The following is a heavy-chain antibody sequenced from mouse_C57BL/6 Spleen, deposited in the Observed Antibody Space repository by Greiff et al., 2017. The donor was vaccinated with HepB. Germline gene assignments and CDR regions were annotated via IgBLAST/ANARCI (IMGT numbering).Heavy chain of an antibody. Sequence: QVHVKQSGAELVKPGASVKLSCKASGYTFTSYWMQWVKQRPGQGLEWIGEIDPSDSYTNYNQKFKGKATLTVDTSSSTAYMQLSSLTSEDSAVYYCARRGYSNYEDFYYAMDYWGQGTSVTVSS. J-gene: IGHJ4*01. D-gene: IGHD2-5*01. CDR1: GYTFTSYW. V-gene: IGHV1-50*01. CDR2: IDPSDSYT. CDR3: ARRGYSNYEDFYYAMDY.